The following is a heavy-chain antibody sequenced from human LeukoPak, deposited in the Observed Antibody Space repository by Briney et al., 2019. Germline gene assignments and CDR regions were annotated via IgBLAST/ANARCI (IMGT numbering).Heavy chain of an antibody. CDR1: GFTFSSYW. J-gene: IGHJ4*02. V-gene: IGHV3-74*01. Sequence: GGSLRLSCAASGFTFSSYWVHWVRQAPGKGLVWVSRINTDGSSTSYADSVKGRFTISRDNAKNTLYLQMNSLRAEDTAVYYCARAPYDFWSGYADCWGQGTLVTVSS. CDR3: ARAPYDFWSGYADC. D-gene: IGHD3-3*01. CDR2: INTDGSST.